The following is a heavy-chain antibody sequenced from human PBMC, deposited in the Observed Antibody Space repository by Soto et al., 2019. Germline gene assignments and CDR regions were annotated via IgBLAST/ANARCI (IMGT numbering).Heavy chain of an antibody. D-gene: IGHD5-12*01. V-gene: IGHV1-69*01. J-gene: IGHJ4*02. CDR2: IVPLFGTP. Sequence: QVHLVQSGAEVKKAGSSVKVSCKTSGGTFSDLAFSWVRQAPRQGLEWMGGIVPLFGTPTYAQNFQGRVIITADESSSTVYRELRSLTSEDTAVYYCASERVAEMATGGYFDNWGQGTLVTVSS. CDR3: ASERVAEMATGGYFDN. CDR1: GGTFSDLA.